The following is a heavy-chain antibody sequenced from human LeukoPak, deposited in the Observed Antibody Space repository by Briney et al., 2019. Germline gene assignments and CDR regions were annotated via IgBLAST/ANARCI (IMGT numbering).Heavy chain of an antibody. CDR3: ARVRSSWPRNFDY. Sequence: SETLSLTCTVSGGSISSSSYYWGWIRQPPGKGLEWIGSIYYSGSTYYNPSLKSRVTISVDRSKNQFSLKLSSVTAVDTAVYYCARVRSSWPRNFDYWGQGTLVTVSS. CDR2: IYYSGST. J-gene: IGHJ4*02. CDR1: GGSISSSSYY. V-gene: IGHV4-39*07. D-gene: IGHD6-13*01.